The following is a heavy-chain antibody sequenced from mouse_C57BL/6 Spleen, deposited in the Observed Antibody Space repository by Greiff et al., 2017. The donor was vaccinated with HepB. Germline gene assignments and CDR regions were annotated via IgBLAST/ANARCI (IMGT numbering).Heavy chain of an antibody. CDR2: ISDGGSYT. CDR1: GFTFSSYA. D-gene: IGHD2-3*01. CDR3: ARFHDGYWYFDV. J-gene: IGHJ1*03. Sequence: EVHLVESGGGLVKPGGSLKLSCAASGFTFSSYAMSWVRQTPEKRLEWVATISDGGSYTYYPDNVKGRFTISRDNAKNNLYLQMSHLKSEDTAMYYCARFHDGYWYFDVWGTGTTVTVSS. V-gene: IGHV5-4*01.